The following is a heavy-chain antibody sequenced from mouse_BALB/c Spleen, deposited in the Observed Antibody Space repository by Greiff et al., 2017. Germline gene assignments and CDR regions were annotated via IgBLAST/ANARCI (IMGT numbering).Heavy chain of an antibody. Sequence: EVKLMESGGGLVKPGGSLKLSCAASGFTFSSYAMSWVRQTPEKRLEWVASISSGGSTYYPDSVKGRFTISRDNARNILYLQMSSLRSEDTAMYYCAREGVITTGYAMDYWGQGTSVTVSS. CDR1: GFTFSSYA. CDR3: AREGVITTGYAMDY. J-gene: IGHJ4*01. V-gene: IGHV5-6-5*01. CDR2: ISSGGST. D-gene: IGHD2-4*01.